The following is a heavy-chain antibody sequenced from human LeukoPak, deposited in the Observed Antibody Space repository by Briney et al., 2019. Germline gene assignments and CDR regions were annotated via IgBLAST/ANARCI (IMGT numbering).Heavy chain of an antibody. D-gene: IGHD3-22*01. CDR1: GSIFANYW. CDR2: IYPNASDT. V-gene: IGHV5-51*01. Sequence: GDSLKISCKGSGSIFANYWIGWVRQLPGKGLEWMGIIYPNASDTRYSPSFRGQVTISADKSIATAYLRWNSLKASDTAMYYCALSSGAYDSAGYFDYWGQGTLVTVSS. CDR3: ALSSGAYDSAGYFDY. J-gene: IGHJ4*02.